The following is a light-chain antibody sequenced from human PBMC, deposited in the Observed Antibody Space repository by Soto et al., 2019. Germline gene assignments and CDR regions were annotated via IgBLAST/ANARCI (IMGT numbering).Light chain of an antibody. CDR2: DVN. V-gene: IGLV2-14*03. CDR3: SSYSSSSRVV. CDR1: SSDVGGHYY. Sequence: QSVLTQPASVSGSPGQSITISCTGTSSDVGGHYYVSWYQQYPDKAPKLMIFDVNIRPSGVSHRFSGSKSGNTASLTISGLQDEDEADYYCSSYSSSSRVVFGGGTKLTVL. J-gene: IGLJ2*01.